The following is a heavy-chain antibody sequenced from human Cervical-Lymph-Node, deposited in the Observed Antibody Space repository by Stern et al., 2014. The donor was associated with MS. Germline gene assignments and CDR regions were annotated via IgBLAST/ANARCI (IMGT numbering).Heavy chain of an antibody. D-gene: IGHD4-11*01. Sequence: QLQLQESGPGLVKPSETLSLTCTVSGGSITNRDYWGWIRQSPGKGLEWIGSVYYSGITYYRPSLKSRATLSIDTSRNTFLLRFASVTATDTAVYFCARGVTAVTNYVPNWCFDLWGRGTLVTVSS. CDR3: ARGVTAVTNYVPNWCFDL. V-gene: IGHV4-39*02. CDR2: VYYSGIT. J-gene: IGHJ2*01. CDR1: GGSITNRDY.